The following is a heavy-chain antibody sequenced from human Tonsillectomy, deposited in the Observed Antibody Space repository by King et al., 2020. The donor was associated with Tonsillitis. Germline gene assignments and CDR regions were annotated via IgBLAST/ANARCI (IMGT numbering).Heavy chain of an antibody. J-gene: IGHJ4*02. D-gene: IGHD6-13*01. Sequence: VQLVESGGGVVQPGTSLRLSCAASEFTFSSYAMYWVRQAPGKGLEWVAVISYDGSNKYYADSVQGRFTISRDNSKNTLYLQMNSLRAEDTAMYYCAIEWQQHLYYFDYWGQGTLVTVSS. CDR3: AIEWQQHLYYFDY. V-gene: IGHV3-30*01. CDR1: EFTFSSYA. CDR2: ISYDGSNK.